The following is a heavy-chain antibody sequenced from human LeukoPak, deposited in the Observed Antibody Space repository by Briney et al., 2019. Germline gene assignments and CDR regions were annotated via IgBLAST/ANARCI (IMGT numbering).Heavy chain of an antibody. CDR2: IRYDGSNK. CDR3: AKDLYYDSSGYYSGPYYYMDV. CDR1: GFTFSSYG. V-gene: IGHV3-30*02. J-gene: IGHJ6*03. Sequence: GGSLRLSCAASGFTFSSYGMHWVRQAPGKGLEWVAFIRYDGSNKYYADSVKGRFTISRDNSKNTLYLQMNSLRAEDTAVYYCAKDLYYDSSGYYSGPYYYMDVWGKGTPVTVSS. D-gene: IGHD3-22*01.